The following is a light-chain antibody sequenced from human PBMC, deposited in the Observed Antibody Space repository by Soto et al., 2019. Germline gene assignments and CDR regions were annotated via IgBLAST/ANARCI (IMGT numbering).Light chain of an antibody. J-gene: IGKJ1*01. CDR3: QQYNSYTWT. CDR2: DTS. CDR1: QSVSDW. Sequence: DIQMTQHPSPLSASVADMVTINCRASQSVSDWLAWYQQKPGNHPKLLIYDTSRLESAVPSRFSASGSGTEFNLTISGLQTDDFAAYFCQQYNSYTWTFGQGTKVDIK. V-gene: IGKV1-5*01.